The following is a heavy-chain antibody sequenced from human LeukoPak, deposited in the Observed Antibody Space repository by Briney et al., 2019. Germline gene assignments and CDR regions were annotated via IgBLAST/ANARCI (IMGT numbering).Heavy chain of an antibody. CDR2: IWYDGSNK. CDR1: GFTFSSYG. V-gene: IGHV3-33*01. J-gene: IGHJ4*02. Sequence: GRSLRLSCAASGFTFSSYGMHWVRQAPGKGLEWVAVIWYDGSNKYYADSVKGRFTISRDNSKNTLYLQMNSLRAEDTAVYYCARAPTYCSSTSCYLDYWGQGPLVTVSS. CDR3: ARAPTYCSSTSCYLDY. D-gene: IGHD2-2*01.